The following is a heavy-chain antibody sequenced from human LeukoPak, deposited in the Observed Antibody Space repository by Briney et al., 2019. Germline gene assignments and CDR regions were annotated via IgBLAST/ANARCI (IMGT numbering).Heavy chain of an antibody. V-gene: IGHV1-46*01. CDR1: GYTFTSYY. CDR3: ARDREYYYDSGGRYYYYGMDV. Sequence: ASVKVSCKASGYTFTSYYMHWVRQAPGQGLEWMGIINPSGGSTSYAQKFQGRVTMTRDTSTSTVYMELSSLRSEDTAVYYCARDREYYYDSGGRYYYYGMDVWGQGTTVTVSS. J-gene: IGHJ6*02. D-gene: IGHD3-22*01. CDR2: INPSGGST.